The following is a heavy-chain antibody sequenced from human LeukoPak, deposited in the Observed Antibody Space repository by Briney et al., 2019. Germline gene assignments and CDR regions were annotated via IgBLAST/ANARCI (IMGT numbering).Heavy chain of an antibody. Sequence: PSETLSLTCTVSGYSISSGYYWGWIRQPPGKGLEWIGSIHHSGIIYYNPSLKSRVTISVDTSKNQFSLKLSSVTAADTAVYYCARTSDGSGSYYIRRSWFDPWGQGTLVTVSS. J-gene: IGHJ5*02. V-gene: IGHV4-38-2*02. CDR1: GYSISSGYY. D-gene: IGHD3-10*01. CDR2: IHHSGII. CDR3: ARTSDGSGSYYIRRSWFDP.